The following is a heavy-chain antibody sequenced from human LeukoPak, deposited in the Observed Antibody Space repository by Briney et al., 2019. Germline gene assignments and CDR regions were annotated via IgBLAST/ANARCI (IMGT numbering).Heavy chain of an antibody. V-gene: IGHV3-21*01. CDR1: GFTFSSYS. CDR2: ISSSSSYI. D-gene: IGHD5-18*01. CDR3: AKEEELWSYFDY. Sequence: GGSLRLSCAASGFTFSSYSMNWVRQAPGKGLEWVSSISSSSSYIYYADSVKGRFTISRDNAKNSLYLQMNSLRAEDTAVYYCAKEEELWSYFDYWGQGTLVTVSS. J-gene: IGHJ4*02.